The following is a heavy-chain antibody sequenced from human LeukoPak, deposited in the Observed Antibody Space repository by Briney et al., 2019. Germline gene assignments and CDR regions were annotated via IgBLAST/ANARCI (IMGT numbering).Heavy chain of an antibody. CDR3: AKGYSSTCYWWFDL. J-gene: IGHJ2*01. D-gene: IGHD6-13*01. Sequence: GGSLRLSCAASGFTFSSYGMHWVRQAPGKGLEWVAFIRYDGSNKYYADSVKGRFTISRDNAKNSLYLQMNSLRDEDTALYYCAKGYSSTCYWWFDLWGRGTPVTVSS. V-gene: IGHV3-30*02. CDR2: IRYDGSNK. CDR1: GFTFSSYG.